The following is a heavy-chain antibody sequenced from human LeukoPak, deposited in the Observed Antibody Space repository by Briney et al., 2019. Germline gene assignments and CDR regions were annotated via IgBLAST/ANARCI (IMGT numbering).Heavy chain of an antibody. CDR2: ISYDGNNK. J-gene: IGHJ5*02. CDR1: GFTFSSYA. V-gene: IGHV3-30*03. CDR3: ARHPSNYFDSSGYFGCFDP. D-gene: IGHD3-22*01. Sequence: GGSLRLSCAASGFTFSSYAMHWVRQAPGKGLEWVAVISYDGNNKYYADSVKGRFTISRDDSKNTLYLQMNSLRAEDTAVYYCARHPSNYFDSSGYFGCFDPWGQGTLVTVSS.